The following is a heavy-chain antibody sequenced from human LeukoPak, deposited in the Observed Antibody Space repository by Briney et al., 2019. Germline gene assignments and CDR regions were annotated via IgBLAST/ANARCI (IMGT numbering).Heavy chain of an antibody. D-gene: IGHD3-10*01. V-gene: IGHV1-18*01. CDR2: ISAYNGNT. J-gene: IGHJ4*02. CDR3: ARSRRALLDYYGSGSYDY. Sequence: ASVKVSCKASGYTFTSYGISWERQAPGQGLEWMGWISAYNGNTNYAQKLQGRVTMTTDTSTSTAYMELRSLRSDDTAVYYCARSRRALLDYYGSGSYDYWGQGTLVTVSS. CDR1: GYTFTSYG.